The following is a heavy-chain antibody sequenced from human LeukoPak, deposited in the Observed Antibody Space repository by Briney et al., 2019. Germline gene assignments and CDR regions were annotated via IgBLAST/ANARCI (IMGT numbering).Heavy chain of an antibody. CDR2: INSDGSST. Sequence: GGSLRLSCAASGFTFSSYWMHWVRQAPGKGLVWVSRINSDGSSTSYADSVKGRFTISRDNAKNTLYLQMNSLRAEDTAVYYCARVVSGTTGTVTDYHDAFDIWGQGTMVTVSS. D-gene: IGHD1-1*01. CDR3: ARVVSGTTGTVTDYHDAFDI. V-gene: IGHV3-74*01. CDR1: GFTFSSYW. J-gene: IGHJ3*02.